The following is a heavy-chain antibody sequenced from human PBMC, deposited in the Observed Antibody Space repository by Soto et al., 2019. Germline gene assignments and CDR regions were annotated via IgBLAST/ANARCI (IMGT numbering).Heavy chain of an antibody. CDR2: ISADGYST. Sequence: QSGGSLRLSCTPSGFIFSTYAMNWVRQAPGKGLEWVSAISADGYSTYYAASVKGRFTVSRDNSKNTLFLQMNSLRVEDTAVYYCAKIMATSATGYWGQGTLVTVSS. J-gene: IGHJ4*02. CDR1: GFIFSTYA. D-gene: IGHD2-15*01. CDR3: AKIMATSATGY. V-gene: IGHV3-23*01.